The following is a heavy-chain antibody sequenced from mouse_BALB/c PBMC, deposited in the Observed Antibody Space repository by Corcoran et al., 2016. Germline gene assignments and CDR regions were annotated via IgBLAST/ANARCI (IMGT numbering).Heavy chain of an antibody. CDR2: INTETGEP. D-gene: IGHD2-12*01. V-gene: IGHV9-2-1*01. Sequence: QIQLVQSGPELKKPGETVKISCKASGYTFTDYSMHWVKQAPGKGLKWMGWINTETGEPTYADDFKGRFAFSLETSASTAYLQINNLKNEETATYFCARSRRPYAMDYWGQGTSVTVSS. J-gene: IGHJ4*01. CDR3: ARSRRPYAMDY. CDR1: GYTFTDYS.